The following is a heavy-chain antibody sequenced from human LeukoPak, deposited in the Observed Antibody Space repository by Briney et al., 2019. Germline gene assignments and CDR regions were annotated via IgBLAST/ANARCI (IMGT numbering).Heavy chain of an antibody. V-gene: IGHV3-23*01. Sequence: GGSLRLSCAASGFTFSSYAMSWVRQAPGKGLEWVSAISGSGGSTYYADSVKGRFTISRDNSKNTLYLQMNSLRAEDTAVYYCPTGATIEGGFDYWGQGTLVTVSS. D-gene: IGHD1-26*01. CDR2: ISGSGGST. CDR3: PTGATIEGGFDY. CDR1: GFTFSSYA. J-gene: IGHJ4*02.